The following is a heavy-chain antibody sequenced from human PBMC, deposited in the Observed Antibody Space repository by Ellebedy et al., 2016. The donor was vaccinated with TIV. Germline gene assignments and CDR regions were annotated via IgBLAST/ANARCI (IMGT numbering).Heavy chain of an antibody. CDR2: IYNIGST. V-gene: IGHV4-61*08. D-gene: IGHD3-10*01. CDR3: TRDSASSRWFV. Sequence: MPSETLSLTCTVSGDSVNTNDYYWSWLRQSPGTGLEWIGYIYNIGSTNYKPSLKSRVTISVDTSKNQFSLKLSSVTAADTAVYYCTRDSASSRWFVWGQGTLVTVSS. J-gene: IGHJ4*02. CDR1: GDSVNTNDYY.